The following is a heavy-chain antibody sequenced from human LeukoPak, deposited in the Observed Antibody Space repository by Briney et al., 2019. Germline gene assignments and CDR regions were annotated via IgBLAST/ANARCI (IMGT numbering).Heavy chain of an antibody. CDR1: GFTFSSYW. J-gene: IGHJ6*03. CDR3: ARDGCSGGSCYSTYYYYYMDV. V-gene: IGHV3-7*01. D-gene: IGHD2-15*01. Sequence: GGSLRLSCAASGFTFSSYWMNWVRQAPGKGLEWVANIKYDGSAKYYGDSLRGRFTISRDDAKNSLYLQMNSLRAEDTAVYYCARDGCSGGSCYSTYYYYYMDVWGKGTTVTVSS. CDR2: IKYDGSAK.